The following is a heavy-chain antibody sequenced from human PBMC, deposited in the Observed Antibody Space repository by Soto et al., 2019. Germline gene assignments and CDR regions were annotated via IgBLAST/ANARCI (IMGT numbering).Heavy chain of an antibody. CDR3: PTSGGYYFPFDY. J-gene: IGHJ4*02. CDR1: GYTYTSYA. Sequence: QVHVVQSGTEVKEPGASVKVSCSVSGYTYTSYAIHWVRQAPGEGLEWMGWVNSGIGNTKFSQRFEGRLTISRDTLELSSLSSEDTAVYYCPTSGGYYFPFDYWGQGTLVTVSS. D-gene: IGHD3-22*01. V-gene: IGHV1-3*01. CDR2: VNSGIGNT.